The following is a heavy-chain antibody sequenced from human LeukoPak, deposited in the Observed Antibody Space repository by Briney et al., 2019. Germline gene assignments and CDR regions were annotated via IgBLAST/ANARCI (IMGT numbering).Heavy chain of an antibody. Sequence: SGTLSLTCTVSGGSISSGGYYWSWIRQHPGKGLEWIGYIYYSGSTYYNPSLKSRVTISVDTSKNQFSLKLSSVTAADTAVYYCARDLWNHDRPDRTSWFDPWGQGTLVTVSS. V-gene: IGHV4-31*03. CDR2: IYYSGST. D-gene: IGHD1-1*01. CDR3: ARDLWNHDRPDRTSWFDP. CDR1: GGSISSGGYY. J-gene: IGHJ5*02.